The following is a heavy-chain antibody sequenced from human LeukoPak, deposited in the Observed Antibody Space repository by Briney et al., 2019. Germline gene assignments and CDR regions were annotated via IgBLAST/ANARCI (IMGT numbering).Heavy chain of an antibody. V-gene: IGHV4-34*01. CDR1: GGSFSGYY. J-gene: IGHJ4*02. CDR3: TRGRGIFDY. Sequence: SETLSLTCAVCGGSFSGYYWNWIRQPPGKGLEWIGEINHSGSANYNPSLKSRVTISVDTSKNQFSLKLSSVTAADTAVYYCTRGRGIFDYWGQGTLVTVSS. CDR2: INHSGSA. D-gene: IGHD6-13*01.